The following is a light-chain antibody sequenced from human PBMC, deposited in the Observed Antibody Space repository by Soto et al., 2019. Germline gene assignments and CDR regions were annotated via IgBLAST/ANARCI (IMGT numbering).Light chain of an antibody. V-gene: IGLV2-14*01. CDR3: SSYTSSTTRV. Sequence: QSALTQPASVSGSPGQSITISCTGTSSDVGYYNYVSWYQQYPGKAPKLMIYEVSNRPSGVSNRFSGSKSGNTASLTISGLQAEDEADYYCSSYTSSTTRVFGGGTKLTVL. CDR1: SSDVGYYNY. J-gene: IGLJ2*01. CDR2: EVS.